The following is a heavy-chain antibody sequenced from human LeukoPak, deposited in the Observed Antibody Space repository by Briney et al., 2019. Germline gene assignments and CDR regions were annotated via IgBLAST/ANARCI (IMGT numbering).Heavy chain of an antibody. CDR3: ARDQAYSFDY. CDR2: IGSSSSPI. J-gene: IGHJ4*02. D-gene: IGHD4-11*01. Sequence: HTGGSLRLSCAASGFTFSAYSMNWVRQAPEKGLEWVSYIGSSSSPIYYSDSVKSRFTISRDNAKNTQYLQMDSLRAENTAVYYCARDQAYSFDYWGQGTLVTVSS. CDR1: GFTFSAYS. V-gene: IGHV3-48*01.